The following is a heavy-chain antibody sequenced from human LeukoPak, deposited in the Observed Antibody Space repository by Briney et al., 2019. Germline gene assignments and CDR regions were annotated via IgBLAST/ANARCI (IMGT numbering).Heavy chain of an antibody. Sequence: SETLSLTCGVSGGSFSRYYWTWIRQSPGKGLEWIGDINQSGNPNYNSSLKSRVTISVDTSKNQFSLKLSSVTAADTAVYYCARQNPRTNIVEAVPRYWFDPWGQGTLVTVSS. V-gene: IGHV4-34*01. J-gene: IGHJ5*02. CDR2: INQSGNP. CDR3: ARQNPRTNIVEAVPRYWFDP. D-gene: IGHD3-16*02. CDR1: GGSFSRYY.